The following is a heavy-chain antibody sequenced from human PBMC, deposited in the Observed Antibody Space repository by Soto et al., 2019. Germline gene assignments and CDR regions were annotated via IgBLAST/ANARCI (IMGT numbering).Heavy chain of an antibody. J-gene: IGHJ4*02. CDR2: ISVYNGNT. V-gene: IGHV1-18*04. Sequence: GASVKVSCKASGYTFTSYGISWVRQAPGQGLEWMGWISVYNGNTKYGQNLQGRVTMTADTSTSTAYMELRSLRSDDTAVYYCARDFYYYDSSGYFDYWGQGTLVTVS. CDR1: GYTFTSYG. CDR3: ARDFYYYDSSGYFDY. D-gene: IGHD3-22*01.